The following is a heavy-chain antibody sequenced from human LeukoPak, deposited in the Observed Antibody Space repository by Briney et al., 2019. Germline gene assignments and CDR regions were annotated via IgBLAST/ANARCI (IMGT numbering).Heavy chain of an antibody. J-gene: IGHJ4*02. D-gene: IGHD2-15*01. CDR1: GGSISSSSYY. CDR2: IYYSGST. V-gene: IGHV4-39*07. Sequence: SETLSLTCTVSGGSISSSSYYWGWIRQPPGKGLEWIGSIYYSGSTYYNPSLKSRVTISVDTSKNQFSLKLSSVTAADTAVYYCARDRRVAFDYWGQGTLVTVSS. CDR3: ARDRRVAFDY.